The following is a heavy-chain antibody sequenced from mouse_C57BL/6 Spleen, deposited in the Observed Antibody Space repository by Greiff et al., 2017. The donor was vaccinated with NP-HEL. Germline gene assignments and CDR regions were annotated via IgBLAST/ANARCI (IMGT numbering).Heavy chain of an antibody. J-gene: IGHJ2*01. D-gene: IGHD1-1*01. CDR2: IYPGGGYT. Sequence: QVQLQQSGAELVRPGTSVKMSCKASGYTFTNYWIGWAKQRPGHGLEWIGDIYPGGGYTNYNEKFKGKATLTADKSSSTAYMQFSSLTSEDSAIYYCARWDYGSSYYFDYWGQGTTLTVSS. CDR1: GYTFTNYW. CDR3: ARWDYGSSYYFDY. V-gene: IGHV1-63*01.